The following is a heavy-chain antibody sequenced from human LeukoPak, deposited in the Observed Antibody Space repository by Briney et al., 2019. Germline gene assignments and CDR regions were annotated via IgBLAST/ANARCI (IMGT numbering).Heavy chain of an antibody. CDR2: LYSGGTT. CDR1: GFTVSSNY. V-gene: IGHV3-53*01. Sequence: GGSLRLSCAASGFTVSSNYMSWVRQAPGKGLEWVSVLYSGGTTYYADSVKGRFTISRDNSKNTLYLQLNSLRAEDTAIYYCARAGSKGMDVWGQGTTFTVSS. D-gene: IGHD3-10*01. CDR3: ARAGSKGMDV. J-gene: IGHJ6*02.